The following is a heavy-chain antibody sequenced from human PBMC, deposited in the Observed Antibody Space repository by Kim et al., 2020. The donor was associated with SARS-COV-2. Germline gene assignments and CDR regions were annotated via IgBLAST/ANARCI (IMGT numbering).Heavy chain of an antibody. D-gene: IGHD3-22*01. J-gene: IGHJ4*02. CDR1: AHSTIGGYY. V-gene: IGHV4-38-2*02. CDR3: TAKYYYDWSGYYYADW. CDR2: IHQSGKT. Sequence: SETLSLSCTVSAHSTIGGYYWGWIRQSPGKGLEWIGSIHQSGKTYYNPSLKSRVTMSIDTSKNQFSLRLDSVTAADTAVYYCTAKYYYDWSGYYYADWWGQGALVTVSS.